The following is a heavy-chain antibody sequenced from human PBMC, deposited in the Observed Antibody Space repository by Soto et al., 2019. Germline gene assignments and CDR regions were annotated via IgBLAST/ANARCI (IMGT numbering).Heavy chain of an antibody. J-gene: IGHJ5*02. CDR1: GGSISSYY. CDR3: ARHETLELPENWFDP. V-gene: IGHV4-59*08. D-gene: IGHD1-7*01. CDR2: IYYSGST. Sequence: TLSLTCTVSGGSISSYYWSWIRQPPGKGLEWIGYIYYSGSTNYNPSLKSRVTISVDTSKNQFSLKLSSVTAADTAVYYCARHETLELPENWFDPWGQGTLVTSPQ.